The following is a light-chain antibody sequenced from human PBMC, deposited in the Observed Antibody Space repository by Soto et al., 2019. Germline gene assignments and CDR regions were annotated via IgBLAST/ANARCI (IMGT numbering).Light chain of an antibody. Sequence: QSALTQPASVSGSPGQSITISCTGTSSDVGGYNYVSWYQHHPGKVPKVIIYEVYNRPSGVSNRFSASKSANTAFLTISGLQAEDEAEYYCTSYTSINALLIGGGTKLTVL. J-gene: IGLJ2*01. CDR2: EVY. CDR3: TSYTSINALL. CDR1: SSDVGGYNY. V-gene: IGLV2-14*01.